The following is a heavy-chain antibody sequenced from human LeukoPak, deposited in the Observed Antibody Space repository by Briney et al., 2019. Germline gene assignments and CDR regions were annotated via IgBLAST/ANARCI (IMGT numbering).Heavy chain of an antibody. J-gene: IGHJ5*02. V-gene: IGHV4-31*03. CDR2: IYHSGST. D-gene: IGHD6-13*01. CDR1: GGSISSGGYY. CDR3: ARGRAGFRQESRGIAAAGTAGWFDP. Sequence: SQTLSLTCTVSGGSISSGGYYWSWIRQHPGKGLEWIGYIYHSGSTYYNPSLKSRVTISVDTSKNQFSLKLSSVTAADTAVYYCARGRAGFRQESRGIAAAGTAGWFDPWGQGTLVSVSS.